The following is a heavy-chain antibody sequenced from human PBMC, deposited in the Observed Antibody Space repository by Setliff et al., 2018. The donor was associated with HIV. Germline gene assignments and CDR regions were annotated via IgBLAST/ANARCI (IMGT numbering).Heavy chain of an antibody. V-gene: IGHV4-34*01. CDR3: ARRHGSGSLDAFDI. D-gene: IGHD3-10*01. Sequence: PSETLSLTCAVYGGSFSGYYWSWIRQPPGKGLEWIGEINHSGRTNYNPSLKSRVTISVDTSKNQFSLKLSSVTAADTAVYYCARRHGSGSLDAFDIWGQGTMVTVSS. CDR1: GGSFSGYY. J-gene: IGHJ3*02. CDR2: INHSGRT.